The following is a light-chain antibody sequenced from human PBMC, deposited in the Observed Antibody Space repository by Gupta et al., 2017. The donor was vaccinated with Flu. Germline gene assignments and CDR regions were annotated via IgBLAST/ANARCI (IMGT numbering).Light chain of an antibody. CDR3: QQYGSSSFT. CDR1: HSVSSSY. Sequence: ERATLSCRASHSVSSSYLAWYQQKPGQAPRLLIYGASSRATGIPDRFSGSGSGTDFTLTISRLEPEDFAVYYCQQYGSSSFTFGPGTKVEIK. V-gene: IGKV3-20*01. CDR2: GAS. J-gene: IGKJ3*01.